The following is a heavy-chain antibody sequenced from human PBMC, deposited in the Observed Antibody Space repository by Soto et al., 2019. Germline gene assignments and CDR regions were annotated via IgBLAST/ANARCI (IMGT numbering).Heavy chain of an antibody. CDR1: GFTFSSYA. CDR3: ATPLYYDSSVRQH. J-gene: IGHJ1*01. V-gene: IGHV3-23*01. CDR2: ISGSGGST. Sequence: GVSLRLSCAASGFTFSSYATSWVRQAPGKGLELVSAISGSGGSTYYADSVKGRFTISRDNSKNTLYLQMNSLRAEDTAVYYCATPLYYDSSVRQHWGQGTLVTVS. D-gene: IGHD3-22*01.